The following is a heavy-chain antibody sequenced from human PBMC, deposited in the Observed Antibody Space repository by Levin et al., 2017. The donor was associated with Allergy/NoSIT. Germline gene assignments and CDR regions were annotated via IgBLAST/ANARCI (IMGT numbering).Heavy chain of an antibody. Sequence: KPGGSLRLSCKGSGYSFTSYWIGWVRQMPGKGLEWMGIIYPGDSDTRYSPSFQGQVTISADKSISTAYLQWSSLKASDTAMYYCARRWNFDVVVPAGGYDPWGQGTLVTVSS. V-gene: IGHV5-51*01. CDR3: ARRWNFDVVVPAGGYDP. CDR1: GYSFTSYW. J-gene: IGHJ5*02. CDR2: IYPGDSDT. D-gene: IGHD2-2*01.